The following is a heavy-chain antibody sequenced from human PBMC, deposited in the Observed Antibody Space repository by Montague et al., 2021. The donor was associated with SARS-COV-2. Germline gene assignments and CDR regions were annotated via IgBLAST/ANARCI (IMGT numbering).Heavy chain of an antibody. CDR2: IYYSGST. J-gene: IGHJ3*02. CDR3: AIPMVRGFSRAFDI. D-gene: IGHD3-10*01. V-gene: IGHV4-39*07. Sequence: LVTPTQTLTLTCTFSGFSLSTSGMCVSWIRQPPGKGLEWIGSIYYSGSTYYNPSLKSRVTISVDTSKNQFSLKLSSVTAADTAVYYCAIPMVRGFSRAFDIWGQGTMVTVSS. CDR1: GFSLSTSGMC.